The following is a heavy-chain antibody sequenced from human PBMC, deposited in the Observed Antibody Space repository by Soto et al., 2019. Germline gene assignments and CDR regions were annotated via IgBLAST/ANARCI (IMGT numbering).Heavy chain of an antibody. CDR1: GFTFSSYW. CDR3: ARERSITIFGVARNWFDP. CDR2: IKQDGSEK. V-gene: IGHV3-7*01. D-gene: IGHD3-3*01. Sequence: EVQLVESGGGLVQPGGSLRLSCAASGFTFSSYWMSWVRQAPGKGLECVANIKQDGSEKYYVDSVKGRFTISRDNAKNSLYLQMNSLRAEDTAVYYCARERSITIFGVARNWFDPWGQGTLVTVSS. J-gene: IGHJ5*02.